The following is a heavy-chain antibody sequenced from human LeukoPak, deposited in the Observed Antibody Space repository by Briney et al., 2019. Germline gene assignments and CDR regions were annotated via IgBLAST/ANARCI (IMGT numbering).Heavy chain of an antibody. CDR1: GFTFSSYG. V-gene: IGHV3-30*03. J-gene: IGHJ4*02. D-gene: IGHD3-9*01. CDR2: ISYDGSNK. Sequence: GRSLRLSCAASGFTFSSYGMHWVRQAPGKGLEWVAVISYDGSNKYYADSVKGRFTISRDNSKNSLYRQMNSLRAEGTAVYYCARGLYDITFDYWGQGTLVTVSS. CDR3: ARGLYDITFDY.